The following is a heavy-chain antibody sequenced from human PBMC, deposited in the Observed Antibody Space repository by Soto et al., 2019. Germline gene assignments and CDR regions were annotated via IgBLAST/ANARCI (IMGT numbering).Heavy chain of an antibody. CDR3: SRGSPVAAPVNWFDP. CDR1: GYIFSNYG. CDR2: VNGYNGNT. D-gene: IGHD6-19*01. V-gene: IGHV1-18*01. J-gene: IGHJ5*02. Sequence: QAQLVQSGPEVKKPGASVRVSCKASGYIFSNYGVNWVRQAPGQGLEWMRWVNGYNGNTEYAQKFQDRATITTDTATTTAYLEVRGLRSDDTATYYCSRGSPVAAPVNWFDPWGQGTLVTVSS.